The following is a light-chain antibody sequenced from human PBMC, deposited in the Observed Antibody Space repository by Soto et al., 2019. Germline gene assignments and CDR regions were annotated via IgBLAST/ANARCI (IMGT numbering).Light chain of an antibody. CDR3: QSSDSRNHVV. CDR2: EDN. CDR1: SGTVVTNY. J-gene: IGLJ2*01. Sequence: FMLAQPPSVSESPGKTVTISCTGSSGTVVTNYVQWYQQRPGSAPTTVIYEDNQRPSGVPDRFSGSIDRSSNSASLTISGLKTEDEADYYCQSSDSRNHVVFGGGTKVTVL. V-gene: IGLV6-57*02.